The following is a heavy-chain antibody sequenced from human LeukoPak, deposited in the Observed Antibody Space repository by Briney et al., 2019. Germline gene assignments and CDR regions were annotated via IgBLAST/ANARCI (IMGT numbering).Heavy chain of an antibody. Sequence: PSETLSLTCAVYGGSLRGYYWSWIRQPPGKGLGWIGEINHSGSTNYNPSLKSRVTISVDTSKNQFSLKLSSVTAAGTAVYYCARTDSSGPGDYYYYGMDVWGQGTTVTDSS. D-gene: IGHD3-22*01. CDR3: ARTDSSGPGDYYYYGMDV. CDR1: GGSLRGYY. J-gene: IGHJ6*02. CDR2: INHSGST. V-gene: IGHV4-34*01.